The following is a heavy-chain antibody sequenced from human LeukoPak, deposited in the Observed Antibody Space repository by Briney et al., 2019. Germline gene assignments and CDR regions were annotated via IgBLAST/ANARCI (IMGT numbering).Heavy chain of an antibody. J-gene: IGHJ1*01. CDR1: GFNISNAW. CDR3: TADRPFFQH. V-gene: IGHV3-15*01. Sequence: GGSLRLSCEALGFNISNAWMSWVRQTPGKGLEWVGRLKSKADGGTIDFAAPVTDRFTISRDDSKNMMYLQLNSLGTEDSGAYFCTADRPFFQHWGQGTVVTVS. CDR2: LKSKADGGTI.